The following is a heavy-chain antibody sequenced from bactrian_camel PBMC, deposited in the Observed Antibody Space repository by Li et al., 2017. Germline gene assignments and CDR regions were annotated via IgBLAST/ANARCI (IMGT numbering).Heavy chain of an antibody. D-gene: IGHD2*01. J-gene: IGHJ4*01. V-gene: IGHV3S40*01. Sequence: QLVESGGGLVQPGGSLRLSCAASGFTFSNVDMTWVREAPGKEREQVARISSIGVSTYYADSVKGQFIISRDNAKDTVYLQMNGLKPEDTAEYYCVRGWDDDTWSFNYWARGPRSPSP. CDR2: ISSIGVST. CDR1: GFTFSNVD.